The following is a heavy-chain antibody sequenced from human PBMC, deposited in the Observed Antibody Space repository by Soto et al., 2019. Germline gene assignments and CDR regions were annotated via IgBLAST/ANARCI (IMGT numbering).Heavy chain of an antibody. CDR2: IYSSGST. D-gene: IGHD2-2*02. CDR1: GGSISGYY. J-gene: IGHJ4*02. CDR3: ARLACSSTRCFTYFDY. Sequence: SETPSLTCTVSGGSISGYYWSWIRQPPGKGLEWIGYIYSSGSTNYNPSLQSRVTISVDTSKNQFSLKLSSVTAADTAVYYCARLACSSTRCFTYFDYWGQGALVPVSS. V-gene: IGHV4-59*08.